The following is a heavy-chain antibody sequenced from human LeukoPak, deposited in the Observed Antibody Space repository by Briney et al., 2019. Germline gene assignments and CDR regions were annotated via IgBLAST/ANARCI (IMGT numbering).Heavy chain of an antibody. CDR2: IYHSGST. CDR3: ARDLSIAVAGTILKYYFDY. D-gene: IGHD6-19*01. V-gene: IGHV4-38-2*02. Sequence: SKTLSLTCTVSGYSISSGYYWGWIRQPPGKGLEWIGSIYHSGSTYYNPSLKSRVTISVDTSKNQFSLKLSSVTAADTAAYYCARDLSIAVAGTILKYYFDYWGQGTLVTVSS. J-gene: IGHJ4*02. CDR1: GYSISSGYY.